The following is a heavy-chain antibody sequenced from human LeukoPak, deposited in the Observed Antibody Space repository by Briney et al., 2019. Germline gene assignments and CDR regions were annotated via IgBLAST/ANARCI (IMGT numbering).Heavy chain of an antibody. CDR3: ATISEPTRAFDI. CDR2: IRGSGRSS. Sequence: PGGSLRLSCAASGFTFSGSDMVWVRQAPGKGLEWVSAIRGSGRSSYYADSVKGRSTFSRDNSKNTLYLQMNGLRAEDTAVYYCATISEPTRAFDIWGQGTMVTVSS. D-gene: IGHD3-9*01. J-gene: IGHJ3*02. CDR1: GFTFSGSD. V-gene: IGHV3-23*01.